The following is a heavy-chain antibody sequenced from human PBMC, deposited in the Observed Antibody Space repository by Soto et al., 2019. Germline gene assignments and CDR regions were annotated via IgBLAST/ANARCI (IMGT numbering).Heavy chain of an antibody. D-gene: IGHD1-1*01. CDR1: GLTISGKKY. CDR2: LYDVDGS. Sequence: VQLLESGGGLVQRGESLRLSCAAFGLTISGKKYVAWVRQAPGKGLEWVSALYDVDGSFYADSVTGRFTTSSDSSKTTVYLQMNDLRPDDTAVYYCATWHEREHAFDVWGQGTTVTISS. J-gene: IGHJ3*01. CDR3: ATWHEREHAFDV. V-gene: IGHV3-66*01.